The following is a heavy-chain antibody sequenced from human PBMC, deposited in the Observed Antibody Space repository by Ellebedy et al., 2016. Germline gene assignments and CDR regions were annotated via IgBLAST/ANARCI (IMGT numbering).Heavy chain of an antibody. V-gene: IGHV3-23*01. CDR1: GFTFGNFF. J-gene: IGHJ4*02. Sequence: GESLKISXVASGFTFGNFFMSWVRQAPGVGLEWISTISGGGDTTVSADSVKGRFTISRDNFRNTLYLQMNSLRAEDTAVYYCYYGHYSASWGQGTLVTVSS. CDR3: YYGHYSAS. D-gene: IGHD4-17*01. CDR2: ISGGGDTT.